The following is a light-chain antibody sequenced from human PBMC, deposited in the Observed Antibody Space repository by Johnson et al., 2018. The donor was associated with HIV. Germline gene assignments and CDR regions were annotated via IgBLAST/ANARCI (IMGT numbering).Light chain of an antibody. CDR2: DNN. CDR1: SSNIGNNY. Sequence: QSVLTQPPSVSAAPGQKVTISCSGSSSNIGNNYVSWYQQLPGTAPKLLIYDNNKRPSGIPARFSGSKSGTSATLGVTGLQTGDEADYFCGTWDSSLSAYVFGTGTNVTVL. V-gene: IGLV1-51*01. J-gene: IGLJ1*01. CDR3: GTWDSSLSAYV.